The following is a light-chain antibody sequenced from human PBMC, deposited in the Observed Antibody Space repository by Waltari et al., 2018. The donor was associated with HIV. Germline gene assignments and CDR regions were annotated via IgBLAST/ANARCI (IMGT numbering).Light chain of an antibody. Sequence: QSALPPPPSVSGSPCPPATFPCPGTSSHVGVYYPFSWYQQPPGTPPKLMIYEVGNRPSGVPHRFSGSKSGNTASLTISGLQAEDEADYYCSSYTSSSTLVFGGGTKLTVL. V-gene: IGLV2-18*02. CDR3: SSYTSSSTLV. CDR1: SSHVGVYYP. CDR2: EVG. J-gene: IGLJ2*01.